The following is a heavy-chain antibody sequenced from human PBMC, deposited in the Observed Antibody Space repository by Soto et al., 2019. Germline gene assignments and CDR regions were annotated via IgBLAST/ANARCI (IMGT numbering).Heavy chain of an antibody. J-gene: IGHJ4*02. CDR1: GGSISSYY. CDR3: ARVRWTVAGPGHFDY. CDR2: IYYSGST. D-gene: IGHD6-19*01. V-gene: IGHV4-59*01. Sequence: PSETLSLTCTVSGGSISSYYWSWIRQPPGKGLEWIGYIYYSGSTNYNPSLKSRVTISVDTSKNQFSLKLSSVTAADTALFYCARVRWTVAGPGHFDYWGQGTLVTVSS.